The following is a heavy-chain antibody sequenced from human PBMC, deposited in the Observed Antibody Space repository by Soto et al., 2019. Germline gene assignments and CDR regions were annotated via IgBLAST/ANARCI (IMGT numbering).Heavy chain of an antibody. J-gene: IGHJ4*02. CDR2: ISGSGDST. D-gene: IGHD3-22*01. CDR1: GFTFSSYA. V-gene: IGHV3-23*01. Sequence: GGSLRLSCTASGFTFSSYAMSWVRQAPGKGLEWVSAISGSGDSTYYADSVKGRFTISRDNSRNTLYLQMNSLGAEDTAIYYCAKSTLVVVVIHEFDYWGQGASVTAPQ. CDR3: AKSTLVVVVIHEFDY.